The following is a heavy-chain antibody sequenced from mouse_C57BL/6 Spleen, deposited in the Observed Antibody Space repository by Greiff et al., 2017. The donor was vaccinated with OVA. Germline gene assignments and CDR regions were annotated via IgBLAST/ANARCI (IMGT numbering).Heavy chain of an antibody. CDR2: IDPSDSET. CDR1: GYTFTSYW. CDR3: ARMDELVDY. Sequence: QVQLKQPGAELVRPGSSVKLSCKASGYTFTSYWMHWVKQRPIQGLEWIGNIDPSDSETHYNQKFKDKATLTVDKSSSTAYMQLSSLTSEDSAVYYCARMDELVDYWGQGTTLTVSS. D-gene: IGHD4-1*01. V-gene: IGHV1-52*01. J-gene: IGHJ2*01.